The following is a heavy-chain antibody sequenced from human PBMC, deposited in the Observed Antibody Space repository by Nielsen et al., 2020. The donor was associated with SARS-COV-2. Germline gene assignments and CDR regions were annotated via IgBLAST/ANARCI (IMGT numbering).Heavy chain of an antibody. CDR3: AKGGSGSYFDYFDY. D-gene: IGHD1-26*01. CDR1: GGTFSSYA. V-gene: IGHV1-69*13. CDR2: IIPIFGTA. J-gene: IGHJ4*02. Sequence: SVKVSCKASGGTFSSYAISWVRQAPGQGLEWMGGIIPIFGTANYAQKFQGRVTITADESTSTAYMELSSLRSEDTAVYYCAKGGSGSYFDYFDYWGQGTLVTVSS.